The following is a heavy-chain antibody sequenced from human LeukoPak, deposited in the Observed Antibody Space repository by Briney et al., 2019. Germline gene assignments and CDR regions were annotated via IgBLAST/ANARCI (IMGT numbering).Heavy chain of an antibody. J-gene: IGHJ6*02. D-gene: IGHD3-10*01. CDR3: ARDRFDSGSSLAPGPQDV. Sequence: ASVKVSCKASGYTFTSYYIHWLRQAPGQGPEWMGIINPSGASTSYAQKFQGRVTMTRDTSTSTVYMELSSLRFEDTAVYYCARDRFDSGSSLAPGPQDVWGQGTTVTVSS. CDR2: INPSGAST. V-gene: IGHV1-46*01. CDR1: GYTFTSYY.